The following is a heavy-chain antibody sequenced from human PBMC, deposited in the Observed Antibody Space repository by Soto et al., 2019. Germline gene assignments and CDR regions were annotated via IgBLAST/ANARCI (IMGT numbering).Heavy chain of an antibody. CDR1: GGSISSGGYY. J-gene: IGHJ6*02. Sequence: QVQLQESGPGLVKPSQTLSLTCTVSGGSISSGGYYWSWIRQHPGKGLEWIGYIYYSGSTYYNPSLRGRVTISVDTSKSQFSLKLGSVTAADTAVYYCARDSGLHGMDVWGQGTTVTVSS. V-gene: IGHV4-31*03. CDR3: ARDSGLHGMDV. CDR2: IYYSGST.